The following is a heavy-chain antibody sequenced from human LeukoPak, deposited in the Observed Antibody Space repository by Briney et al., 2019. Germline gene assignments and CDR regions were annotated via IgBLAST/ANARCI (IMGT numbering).Heavy chain of an antibody. Sequence: SETLSLTCTVSGYSISSGYYWGWIRQPPGKGLEWIGSIYHSGSTYYNPSLKSRVTIPVDTSKNQFSLKLSSVTAADTAVYYYARVALGGAFDYWGQGTLVTVSS. CDR3: ARVALGGAFDY. CDR1: GYSISSGYY. J-gene: IGHJ4*02. D-gene: IGHD3-10*01. CDR2: IYHSGST. V-gene: IGHV4-38-2*02.